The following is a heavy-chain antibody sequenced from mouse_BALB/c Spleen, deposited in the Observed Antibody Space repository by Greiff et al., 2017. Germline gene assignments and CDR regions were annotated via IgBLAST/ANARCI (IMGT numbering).Heavy chain of an antibody. CDR3: ARWGERAMDY. Sequence: VQLQQSGPELVKPGASVKISCKASGYAFSSSWMNWVKQRPGQGLEWIGRIYPGDGDTNYHGKFTGKATLTADKSSSPAYMQLSSLTSEDSAVYFCARWGERAMDYWGQGTSVTVSS. CDR1: GYAFSSSW. J-gene: IGHJ4*01. V-gene: IGHV1-82*01. CDR2: IYPGDGDT.